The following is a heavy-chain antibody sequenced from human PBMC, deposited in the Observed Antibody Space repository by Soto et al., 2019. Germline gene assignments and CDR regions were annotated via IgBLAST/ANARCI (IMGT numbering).Heavy chain of an antibody. CDR2: IYHDGST. CDR1: GGSISSINW. J-gene: IGHJ5*02. V-gene: IGHV4-4*02. CDR3: ERSPGVSPTHHFDP. Sequence: QVQLQESGPRLVKPSGTLSLTCGVSGGSISSINWWSWVRQSPGKGLEWIGEIYHDGSTNYNPSLKSRVNISVEKSKNQFSLNVTSVTAADTAAYYCERSPGVSPTHHFDPWGLGTLVTVSS. D-gene: IGHD6-13*01.